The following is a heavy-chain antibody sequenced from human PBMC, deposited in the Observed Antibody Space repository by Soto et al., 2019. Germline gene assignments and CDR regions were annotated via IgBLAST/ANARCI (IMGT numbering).Heavy chain of an antibody. J-gene: IGHJ4*02. CDR2: ISGSGGST. Sequence: PGGSLRLSCAASGFTFSSYAMSWVRQAPGKGLEWVSAISGSGGSTYYADSVKGRFTISRDNSKNTLYLQMNSLRAEDTAVYYCAKDGPLQTYCSGGSCYHYFDYWGQGTLVTVSS. CDR3: AKDGPLQTYCSGGSCYHYFDY. D-gene: IGHD2-15*01. CDR1: GFTFSSYA. V-gene: IGHV3-23*01.